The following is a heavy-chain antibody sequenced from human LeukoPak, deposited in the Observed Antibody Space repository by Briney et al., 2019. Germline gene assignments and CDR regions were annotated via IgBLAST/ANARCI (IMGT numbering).Heavy chain of an antibody. CDR3: AKDLPNPAVAGTNDAFDI. CDR2: ISGSGGST. D-gene: IGHD6-19*01. J-gene: IGHJ3*02. V-gene: IGHV3-23*01. Sequence: GGSLRLSCAASGFTFSSYAMSWVRPAPGKGLEWVSAISGSGGSTYYADSVKGRFTISRDNSKNTLYLQMNSLRAEDTAVYYCAKDLPNPAVAGTNDAFDIWGQGTMVTVSS. CDR1: GFTFSSYA.